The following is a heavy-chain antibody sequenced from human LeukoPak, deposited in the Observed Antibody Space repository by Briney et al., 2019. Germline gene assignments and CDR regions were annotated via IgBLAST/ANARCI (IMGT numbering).Heavy chain of an antibody. CDR1: GGSISSGGYF. V-gene: IGHV4-31*03. D-gene: IGHD3-22*01. J-gene: IGHJ5*02. CDR2: IYYSGTT. CDR3: ARYFYDSSGYYVSWFDP. Sequence: SETLSLTCTVSGGSISSGGYFWSWIRQHPEKGLEWIGYIYYSGTTYYSPSLKSRVTISVGTSKNQFSLNLSSVTAADTAVYYCARYFYDSSGYYVSWFDPWGQGTLVTVSS.